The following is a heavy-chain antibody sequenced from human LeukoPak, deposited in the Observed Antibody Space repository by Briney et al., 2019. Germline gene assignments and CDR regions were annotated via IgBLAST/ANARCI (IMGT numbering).Heavy chain of an antibody. CDR1: GFTFSSYD. D-gene: IGHD3-10*01. CDR2: INIAGDT. CDR3: ARGVPLGEKGIDV. V-gene: IGHV3-13*01. Sequence: PGGSLRLSCAASGFTFSSYDMYWVRQSTGEGLEWVSAINIAGDTYYAASVKGRFTISRENAKNSLSRQMNSLRAGDTAVYYCARGVPLGEKGIDVWGKGTTVTVSS. J-gene: IGHJ6*04.